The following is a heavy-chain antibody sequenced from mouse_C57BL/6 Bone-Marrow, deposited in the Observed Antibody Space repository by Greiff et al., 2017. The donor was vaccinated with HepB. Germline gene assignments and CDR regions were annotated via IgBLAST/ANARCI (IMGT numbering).Heavy chain of an antibody. V-gene: IGHV2-2*01. D-gene: IGHD1-1*01. CDR2: IWSGGST. Sequence: VKVVESGPGLVQPSQSLSITCTVSGFSLTSYGVHWVRQSPGKGLEWLGVIWSGGSTDYNAAFISRLSISKDNSKSQVFFKMNSLQADDTAIYYCARKDGSQAWFAYWGQGTLVTVSA. CDR3: ARKDGSQAWFAY. CDR1: GFSLTSYG. J-gene: IGHJ3*01.